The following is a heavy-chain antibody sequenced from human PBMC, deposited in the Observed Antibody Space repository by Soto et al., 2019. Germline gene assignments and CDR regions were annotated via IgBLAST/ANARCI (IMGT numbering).Heavy chain of an antibody. CDR3: ARGRFLEWLTYYYYYGMDV. CDR2: IWYDGSNK. Sequence: PGGSLRLSCAASGFTFSSYGMHWVRQAPGKGLEWVAVIWYDGSNKYYADSVKGRFTISRDNSKNTLYLQMNSLRAEDTAVYYCARGRFLEWLTYYYYYGMDVWGQGTTVTVS. CDR1: GFTFSSYG. V-gene: IGHV3-33*01. D-gene: IGHD3-3*01. J-gene: IGHJ6*02.